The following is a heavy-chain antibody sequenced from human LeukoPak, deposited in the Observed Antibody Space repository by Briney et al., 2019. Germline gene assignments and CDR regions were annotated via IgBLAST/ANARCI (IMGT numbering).Heavy chain of an antibody. J-gene: IGHJ4*02. D-gene: IGHD2-21*02. CDR3: ARYVVVTAYFDY. Sequence: PSETLSLTCTVSGGSISSYYWSWIRQPPGKGLEWIGYIYYSGSTNYDPSLKSRVTISVDTSKNQFSLKLSSVTAADTAVYYCARYVVVTAYFDYWGQGTLVTVSS. V-gene: IGHV4-59*01. CDR1: GGSISSYY. CDR2: IYYSGST.